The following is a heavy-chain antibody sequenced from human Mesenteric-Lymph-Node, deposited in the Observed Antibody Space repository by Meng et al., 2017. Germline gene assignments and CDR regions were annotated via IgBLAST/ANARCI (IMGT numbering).Heavy chain of an antibody. J-gene: IGHJ2*01. CDR3: ARDPGGEAAIGL. CDR2: ISSSSSYI. Sequence: EVQLVESGGGLVKPGGSLRLSCAASGFTFSSYSMNWVRQAPGKGLEWVSSISSSSSYIYYADSVKGRFTISRDNAKNSLYLQMNSLRAEDTALYYCARDPGGEAAIGLWVRGTLVTVSS. D-gene: IGHD2-2*01. CDR1: GFTFSSYS. V-gene: IGHV3-21*01.